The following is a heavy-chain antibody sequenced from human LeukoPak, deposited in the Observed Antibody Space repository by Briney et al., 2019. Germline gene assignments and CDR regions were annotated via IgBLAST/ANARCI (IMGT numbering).Heavy chain of an antibody. CDR1: GFTFGSYA. CDR3: ARDWVEGDLLVY. J-gene: IGHJ4*02. CDR2: ISSSSSYI. Sequence: GGSLRLSCAASGFTFGSYAMHWVRQAPGKGLEWVSSISSSSSYIYYADSVKGRFTISRDNAKNSLYLQMNSLRAEDTAVYYCARDWVEGDLLVYWGQGTLVTVSS. V-gene: IGHV3-21*01. D-gene: IGHD2/OR15-2a*01.